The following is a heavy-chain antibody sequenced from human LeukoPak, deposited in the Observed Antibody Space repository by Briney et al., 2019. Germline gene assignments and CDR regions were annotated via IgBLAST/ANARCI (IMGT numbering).Heavy chain of an antibody. J-gene: IGHJ5*02. V-gene: IGHV3-23*01. CDR2: ISGSGGST. CDR1: GFTFSSYA. D-gene: IGHD2-2*01. Sequence: GGSLRLSCAASGFTFSSYAISWVRQAPGKGLEWVSAISGSGGSTYYADSVKGRFTISRDNSKNTLYLQMNSLRAEDTAVYYCAKDPLFVVVPAARSGWFDPWGQGTLVTVSS. CDR3: AKDPLFVVVPAARSGWFDP.